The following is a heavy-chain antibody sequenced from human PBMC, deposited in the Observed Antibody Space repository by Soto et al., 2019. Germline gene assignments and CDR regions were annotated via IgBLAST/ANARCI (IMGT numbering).Heavy chain of an antibody. CDR2: IYDSGST. CDR1: GGSIYSGGYY. J-gene: IGHJ2*01. CDR3: ATDLRTDRSSSWYRYFGL. V-gene: IGHV4-31*03. Sequence: SETLSITCTVSGGSIYSGGYYWSWIRQHPGKGLEWIGYIYDSGSTYYYPSLKSRVRISGDTSKNQFSLKLISVTVADTAVYYCATDLRTDRSSSWYRYFGLWGRGTLVTVSS. D-gene: IGHD6-13*01.